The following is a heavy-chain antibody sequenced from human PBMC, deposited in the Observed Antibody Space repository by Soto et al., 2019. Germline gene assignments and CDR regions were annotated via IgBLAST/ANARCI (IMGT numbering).Heavy chain of an antibody. D-gene: IGHD2-21*01. J-gene: IGHJ4*02. CDR2: IWFDGSQQ. V-gene: IGHV3-33*01. CDR3: ARDIGDNAYFE. Sequence: QVQLVESGGGVVQPGRSLRLSCAASGFIFGGNGMHWVRQAPGKGLGWVAMIWFDGSQQRYADSVQGRFIISRDNSKSRLDLEMNSLRVEHTAVYYCARDIGDNAYFEWGQGTLVTVSS. CDR1: GFIFGGNG.